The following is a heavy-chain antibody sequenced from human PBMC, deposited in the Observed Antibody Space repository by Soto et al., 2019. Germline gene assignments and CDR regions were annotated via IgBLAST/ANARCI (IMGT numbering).Heavy chain of an antibody. D-gene: IGHD3-3*02. CDR2: IYHSGST. J-gene: IGHJ5*02. Sequence: SETLSLTCAVSGGSISSGGYSWSWIRQPPGKGLEWIGYIYHSGSTYYNPSLKSRVTISVDRSKNQFSLKLSSVTAADTAVYYCARAGGHRSIWGTNWFDPWGQGTLVTVSS. V-gene: IGHV4-30-2*01. CDR1: GGSISSGGYS. CDR3: ARAGGHRSIWGTNWFDP.